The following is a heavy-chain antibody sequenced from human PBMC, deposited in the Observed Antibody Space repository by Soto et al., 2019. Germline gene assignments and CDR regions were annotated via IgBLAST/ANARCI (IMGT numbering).Heavy chain of an antibody. CDR1: GGTFSNYT. CDR2: IIPILGIA. Sequence: GASVKPSCKASGGTFSNYTITCVRQAPGQGLEWMGMIIPILGIAKSAQKFQGRVTITADESTSTAYMELSSLRSEDTAVYYCALTRFLDSYICMVVLGDATTITVS. CDR3: ALTRFLDSYICMVV. J-gene: IGHJ6*02. V-gene: IGHV1-69*02. D-gene: IGHD3-3*01.